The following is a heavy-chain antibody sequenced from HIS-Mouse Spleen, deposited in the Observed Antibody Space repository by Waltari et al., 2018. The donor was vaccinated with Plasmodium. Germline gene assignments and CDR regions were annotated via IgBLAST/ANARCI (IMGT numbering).Heavy chain of an antibody. Sequence: QLQLQESGPGLVKPSETLSLTCPVSGGSISSSSYYWGWIRQPPGKGLEWIGSIYYGGSTYYSPSLKSRVTISVDTSKNQFSLKLSSVTAADTAVYYCARRGGSYYYFDYWGQGTLVTVSS. CDR3: ARRGGSYYYFDY. J-gene: IGHJ4*02. D-gene: IGHD1-26*01. V-gene: IGHV4-39*01. CDR1: GGSISSSSYY. CDR2: IYYGGST.